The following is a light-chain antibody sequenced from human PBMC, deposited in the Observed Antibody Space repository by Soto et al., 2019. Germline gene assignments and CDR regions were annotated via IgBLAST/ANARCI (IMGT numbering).Light chain of an antibody. V-gene: IGLV2-8*01. CDR1: SSDIGAYNY. CDR2: EVN. Sequence: QPVLTQPPSASGSPGQSVTISCTGTSSDIGAYNYVSWFQQHPGEAPKLIISEVNKRPSGVPDRFSGSKSGNTASLTVCGLQAEDEADYYCTSYGGRDNLMFGGGTKLTVL. J-gene: IGLJ3*02. CDR3: TSYGGRDNLM.